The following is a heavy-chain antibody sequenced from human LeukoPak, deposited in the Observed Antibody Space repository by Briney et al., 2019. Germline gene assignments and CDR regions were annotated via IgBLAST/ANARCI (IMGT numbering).Heavy chain of an antibody. V-gene: IGHV3-23*01. CDR3: AKDGYGSSSRGYYFDY. J-gene: IGHJ4*02. D-gene: IGHD6-6*01. Sequence: GGSLRLSCAASGFTFSSYAMGWVRQAPGKGLEWVSAISGSGGGTYYAESVKGRFTISRDNSKSTLFLHMNSLRAEDTAIYYCAKDGYGSSSRGYYFDYWGQGTLVTVSS. CDR1: GFTFSSYA. CDR2: ISGSGGGT.